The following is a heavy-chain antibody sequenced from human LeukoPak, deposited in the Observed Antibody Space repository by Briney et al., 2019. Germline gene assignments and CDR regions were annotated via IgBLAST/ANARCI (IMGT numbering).Heavy chain of an antibody. D-gene: IGHD2-2*03. V-gene: IGHV1-8*01. CDR1: GYTFTSYD. J-gene: IGHJ5*02. Sequence: GASVKVSCKASGYTFTSYDINWVRQATGQGLEWMGWMNPNSGNTGYAQKFQGRVTMTRDTSISTAYMELSRLRSDDTAVYYCARDGYCSSTSCYTFDPWGQGTLVTVSS. CDR2: MNPNSGNT. CDR3: ARDGYCSSTSCYTFDP.